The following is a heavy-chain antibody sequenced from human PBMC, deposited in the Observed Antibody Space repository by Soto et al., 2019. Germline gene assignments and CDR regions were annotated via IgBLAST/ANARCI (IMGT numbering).Heavy chain of an antibody. CDR1: GGSISSGGYY. D-gene: IGHD3-10*01. Sequence: QVQLQESGPGLVKPSQTLSLTCTVSGGSISSGGYYWSWIRQHPGKGLEWIGYIYYIGSTYYTPSLTSRVSISVATSKNQFSLKLSSVTAADTAVYYCARFYMVRGIMAAFDIWGQGTMVTVSS. CDR2: IYYIGST. CDR3: ARFYMVRGIMAAFDI. J-gene: IGHJ3*02. V-gene: IGHV4-31*03.